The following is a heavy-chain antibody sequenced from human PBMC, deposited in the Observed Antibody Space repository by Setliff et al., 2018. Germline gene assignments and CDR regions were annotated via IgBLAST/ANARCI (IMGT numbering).Heavy chain of an antibody. V-gene: IGHV1-18*01. CDR2: TSAYNDNT. Sequence: ASVKVSCKASGYTFTTYGIIWVRQAPGQGLEWMGWTSAYNDNTNYAQRLQGRVTMTTDTLTSTVYMELRSLRPDDTALYYCVRSSAPQIVLAADFDRWGQGTLVTVSS. D-gene: IGHD2-8*02. CDR3: VRSSAPQIVLAADFDR. CDR1: GYTFTTYG. J-gene: IGHJ4*02.